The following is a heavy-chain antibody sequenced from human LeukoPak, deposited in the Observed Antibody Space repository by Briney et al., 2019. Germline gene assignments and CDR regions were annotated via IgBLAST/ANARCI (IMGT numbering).Heavy chain of an antibody. J-gene: IGHJ5*02. V-gene: IGHV4-34*01. D-gene: IGHD3-9*01. CDR2: INHSGST. CDR1: GGSFSGYY. CDR3: ARYTYYDILTGYQTGYNWFDP. Sequence: SETLSLTCAVYGGSFSGYYWNWLRQSPGEGLEWIGEINHSGSTNYNPSLKSRVTISVDTSKNQFSLKLSSVTAADTAVYYCARYTYYDILTGYQTGYNWFDPWGQGTLVTVSS.